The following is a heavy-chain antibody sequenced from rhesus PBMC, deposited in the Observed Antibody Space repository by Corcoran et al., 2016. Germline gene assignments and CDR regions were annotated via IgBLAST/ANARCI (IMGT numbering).Heavy chain of an antibody. Sequence: EVQLVESGGGLVQPGGSLRLSCAASGFTFSDYYMSWVRQAPGKGPEWVSFIRNKAKCGIAEYAASVKGRFTNSRDDSKSIASLQMNSLKTEDTAVYYCARKLRGYAFDFWGQGLRVTVSS. CDR3: ARKLRGYAFDF. D-gene: IGHD1-1*01. CDR2: IRNKAKCGIA. V-gene: IGHV3S22*01. J-gene: IGHJ3*01. CDR1: GFTFSDYY.